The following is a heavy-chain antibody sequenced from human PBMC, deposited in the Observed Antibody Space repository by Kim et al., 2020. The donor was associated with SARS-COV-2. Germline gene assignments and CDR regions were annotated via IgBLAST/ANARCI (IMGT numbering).Heavy chain of an antibody. CDR1: GGSFSGYY. V-gene: IGHV4-34*01. CDR3: ARAPTAGTDY. Sequence: SETLSLTCAVYGGSFSGYYWSWIRQPPGKGLEWIGEINHSGSTNYNPSLKSRVTISVDTSKNQFSLKLSSVTAADTAVYYCARAPTAGTDYWGQGTLVTVSS. D-gene: IGHD6-13*01. CDR2: INHSGST. J-gene: IGHJ4*02.